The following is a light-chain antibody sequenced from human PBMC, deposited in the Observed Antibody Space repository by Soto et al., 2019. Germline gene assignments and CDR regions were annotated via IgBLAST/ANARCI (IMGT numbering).Light chain of an antibody. CDR2: GAF. V-gene: IGKV3-20*01. Sequence: IVMTQSPVTLSASPWERATLSCRASQSINSNLAWYQQKPGQAPSLLIYGAFTRATGIPDRFSGSGSGTDFTLTISRLEPEDFAVYYCQQYGSSPWTFGQGTKVDIK. CDR1: QSINSN. CDR3: QQYGSSPWT. J-gene: IGKJ1*01.